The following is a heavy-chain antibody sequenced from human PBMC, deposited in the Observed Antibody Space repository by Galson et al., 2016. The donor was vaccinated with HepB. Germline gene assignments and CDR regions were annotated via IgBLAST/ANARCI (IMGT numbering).Heavy chain of an antibody. CDR1: GGSVSSSSCY. CDR2: IYYSGST. CDR3: ARLAYNWNYAGY. J-gene: IGHJ4*02. D-gene: IGHD1-7*01. V-gene: IGHV4-39*01. Sequence: SETLSLTCTVSGGSVSSSSCYWGWIRQPPGKGLEWIGNIYYSGSTYYSPSLRSRVTISVDTSKNQFSLKVKSVTAADTAVYYCARLAYNWNYAGYWGQGTLVTVSS.